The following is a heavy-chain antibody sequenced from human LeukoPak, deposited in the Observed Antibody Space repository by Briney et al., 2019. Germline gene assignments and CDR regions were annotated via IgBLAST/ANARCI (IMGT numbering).Heavy chain of an antibody. D-gene: IGHD4-17*01. J-gene: IGHJ6*02. CDR1: GGSISSYY. V-gene: IGHV4-59*08. CDR2: IYYSGGT. Sequence: SETLSLTCTVSGGSISSYYWSWIRQPPGKGLEWIGYIYYSGGTNYNPSLKSRVTISVDTSKNQFSLKLSSVTAADTAVYYCARVFYGDYGMDVWGQGTTVTVSS. CDR3: ARVFYGDYGMDV.